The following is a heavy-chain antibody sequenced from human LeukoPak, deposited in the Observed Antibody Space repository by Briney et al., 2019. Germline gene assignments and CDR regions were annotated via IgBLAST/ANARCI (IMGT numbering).Heavy chain of an antibody. J-gene: IGHJ4*02. D-gene: IGHD1-26*01. CDR2: ISYDGSNK. CDR1: GFIFSGYA. CDR3: ARARIVGATGGNYFDY. Sequence: PGRSLRLSCAASGFIFSGYAMHWVRQAPGKGLEWVAVISYDGSNKYYADSVKGRFTISRDNSKNTLYLQMNSLRAEDTAVYYCARARIVGATGGNYFDYWGQGTLVTVSS. V-gene: IGHV3-30*01.